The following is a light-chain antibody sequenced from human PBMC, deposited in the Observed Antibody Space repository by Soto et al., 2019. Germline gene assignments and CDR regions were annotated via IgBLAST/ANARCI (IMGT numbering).Light chain of an antibody. Sequence: QAVVTQPPSVSGAPGQRVTISCTGSSSNIGAGYDVHWYQQHPGAAPKLLIYVNNNRPSGVPDRFSGSKSGTSASLAITGLQAEDEAEYYCQSYDSSLSGHVVFGGGTKVTVL. CDR1: SSNIGAGYD. J-gene: IGLJ2*01. CDR3: QSYDSSLSGHVV. V-gene: IGLV1-40*01. CDR2: VNN.